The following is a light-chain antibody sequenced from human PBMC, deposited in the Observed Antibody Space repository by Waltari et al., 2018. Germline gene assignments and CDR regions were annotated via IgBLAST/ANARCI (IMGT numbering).Light chain of an antibody. CDR2: AAS. CDR3: LQDYDYPLT. Sequence: IQMTQSPSSLSASVGDIVTITCRASQGIRNHLGWYQQKPGKVPKLLIYAASTLQSAVPSRFSGSGSGTDFTLTISSLQPEDFVSYYCLQDYDYPLTFGGGTKVEI. J-gene: IGKJ4*01. V-gene: IGKV1-6*01. CDR1: QGIRNH.